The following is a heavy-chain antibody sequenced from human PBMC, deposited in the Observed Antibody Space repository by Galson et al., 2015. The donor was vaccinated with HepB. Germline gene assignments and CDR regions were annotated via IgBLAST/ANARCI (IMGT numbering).Heavy chain of an antibody. CDR1: GGTFSSYT. CDR3: ARLGDGYNYDY. CDR2: IIPILGIA. Sequence: SVKVSCKASGGTFSSYTISWVRQAPGQGLEWMGRIIPILGIANYAQKFQGRVTITADKFTSTAYMELSSLRSEDTAVYYCARLGDGYNYDYWSQGTLVTVSS. V-gene: IGHV1-69*02. D-gene: IGHD5-24*01. J-gene: IGHJ4*02.